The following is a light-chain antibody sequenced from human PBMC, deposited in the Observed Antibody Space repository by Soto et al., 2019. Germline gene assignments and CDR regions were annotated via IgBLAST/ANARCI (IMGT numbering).Light chain of an antibody. CDR1: QSVSGW. Sequence: DIQMAQSPSTLSASVGGTVTVTCRASQSVSGWLAWYQQKPGEAPKLLIYDASSLESGVPSRFSGSGSGTEFTLTISSLQPDDFATYYGQQYNSYSITFGQGTRLEIK. CDR2: DAS. CDR3: QQYNSYSIT. J-gene: IGKJ5*01. V-gene: IGKV1-5*01.